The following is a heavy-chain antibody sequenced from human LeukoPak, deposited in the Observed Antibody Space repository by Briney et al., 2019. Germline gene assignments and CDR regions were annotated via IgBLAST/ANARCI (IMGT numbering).Heavy chain of an antibody. CDR2: IHYSGST. V-gene: IGHV4-39*07. CDR3: ATRPYYDFWSGYYDWFDP. CDR1: GGSISSSSYY. J-gene: IGHJ5*02. Sequence: SETLSLTCTVSGGSISSSSYYWGWIRQPPGTGLEWIGSIHYSGSTNYNPSLKSRVTISVDTSKSQFSLKLSSVTAADTAVYYCATRPYYDFWSGYYDWFDPWGQGTLVTVSS. D-gene: IGHD3-3*01.